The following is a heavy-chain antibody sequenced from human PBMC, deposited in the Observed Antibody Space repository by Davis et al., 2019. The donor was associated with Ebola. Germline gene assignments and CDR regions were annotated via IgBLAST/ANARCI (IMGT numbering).Heavy chain of an antibody. CDR1: GFTFSSYS. Sequence: GESLKISCAAFGFTFSSYSMNWVRQAPGKGLEWVSYISSSSSTIYYADSVKGRFTISRDNAKNSLYLQMNSLRDEDTAVYYCARGYSGYDSVYYYYGMDVWGQGTTVTVSS. V-gene: IGHV3-48*02. CDR3: ARGYSGYDSVYYYYGMDV. J-gene: IGHJ6*02. CDR2: ISSSSSTI. D-gene: IGHD5-12*01.